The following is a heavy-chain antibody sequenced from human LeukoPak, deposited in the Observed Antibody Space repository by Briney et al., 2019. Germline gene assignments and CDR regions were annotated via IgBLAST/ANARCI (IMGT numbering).Heavy chain of an antibody. V-gene: IGHV3-48*02. CDR1: GFTFVTYS. CDR2: IGSDSSTI. D-gene: IGHD4-17*01. J-gene: IGHJ4*02. CDR3: ARGYGDYVAY. Sequence: PGGSLRLSCATSGFTFVTYSMNWVRQAPGKGLEWVSYIGSDSSTIYYADSVKGRFTISRDNAKNSLYLQMNSLRDEDTAVYYCARGYGDYVAYWGQGTLVTVSS.